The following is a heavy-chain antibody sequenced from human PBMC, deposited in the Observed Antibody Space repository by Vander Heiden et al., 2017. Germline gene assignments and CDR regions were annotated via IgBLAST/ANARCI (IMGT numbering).Heavy chain of an antibody. V-gene: IGHV4-39*01. Sequence: QLQLQESGPGLVKPSETLSLTCTVSGGSLSSSSYYWGWIRQPPGKGLEWIGSIYYSGSTYYNPSLKSRVTISVDTSKNQFSLKLSSVTAADTAVYYCARHRKQWLAFFDYWGQGTLVTVSS. J-gene: IGHJ4*02. CDR2: IYYSGST. CDR3: ARHRKQWLAFFDY. CDR1: GGSLSSSSYY. D-gene: IGHD6-19*01.